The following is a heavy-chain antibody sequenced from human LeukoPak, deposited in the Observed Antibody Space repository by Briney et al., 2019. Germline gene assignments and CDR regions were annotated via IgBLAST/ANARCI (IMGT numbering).Heavy chain of an antibody. Sequence: SETLSLTCTVSGGSMSSHYWSWIRQPPGKGLEWIGYISYIGGTNYNPSLKSRVTISIDTSKNQFSLKLSSVTAADTALYYCARDPTTVTKGLDIWGQGTMVTVSS. CDR2: ISYIGGT. J-gene: IGHJ3*02. V-gene: IGHV4-59*11. CDR1: GGSMSSHY. D-gene: IGHD4-17*01. CDR3: ARDPTTVTKGLDI.